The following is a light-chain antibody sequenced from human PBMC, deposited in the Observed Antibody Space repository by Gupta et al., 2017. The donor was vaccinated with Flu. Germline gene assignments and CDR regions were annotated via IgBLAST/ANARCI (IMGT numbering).Light chain of an antibody. CDR1: QSVSNS. Sequence: EIVLTQSPATLSLSPGERASLSCRASQSVSNSLAWFQQKPGQAPRLLIYDASNRATGVPARFSGGGSGTDFTLTITSLEPEDFAVYYCHQRDNWPLTFGGGTNVEIK. CDR3: HQRDNWPLT. J-gene: IGKJ4*01. V-gene: IGKV3-11*01. CDR2: DAS.